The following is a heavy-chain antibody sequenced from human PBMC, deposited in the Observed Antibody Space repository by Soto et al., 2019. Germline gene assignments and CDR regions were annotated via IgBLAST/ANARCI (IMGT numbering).Heavy chain of an antibody. D-gene: IGHD6-13*01. CDR2: ISYDGSNK. CDR1: GFTFSSYG. Sequence: QVQLVESGGGVVQPGRSLRLSCAASGFTFSSYGMHWVRQAPGKGLEWVAVISYDGSNKYYADSVKGRFTISRDNSKNTLYLQMNSLRAEDTAVYYCAKEGGIAAAATPYFDYWGQGTLVTVSS. CDR3: AKEGGIAAAATPYFDY. J-gene: IGHJ4*02. V-gene: IGHV3-30*18.